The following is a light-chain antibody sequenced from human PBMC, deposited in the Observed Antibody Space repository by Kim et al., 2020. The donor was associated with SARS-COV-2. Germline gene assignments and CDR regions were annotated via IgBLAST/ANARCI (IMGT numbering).Light chain of an antibody. Sequence: VTITCRGDSLGGFYEHWYQQKPGQAPVRVIYAEHTRPAGISPRFSGSVSGDTATLTIARAQAEDEAVYYCSCRAGSGDAVIFGGGTQLTVL. V-gene: IGLV3-19*01. CDR2: AEH. CDR1: SLGGFY. J-gene: IGLJ2*01. CDR3: SCRAGSGDAVI.